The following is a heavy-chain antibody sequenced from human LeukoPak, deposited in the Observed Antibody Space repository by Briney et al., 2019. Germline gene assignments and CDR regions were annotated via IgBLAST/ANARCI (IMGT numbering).Heavy chain of an antibody. D-gene: IGHD3-3*01. CDR3: ARLKVRVWMGGVVYLDY. V-gene: IGHV3-66*04. J-gene: IGHJ4*02. Sequence: GGSLRLSCAASGFTVSSNYMSWVRQAPGKGLEWVSVIYSGGSTYYADSVKGRFTISRDNSKNTLYLQMNSLRAEDTAVYYFARLKVRVWMGGVVYLDYWGQGTLVTVSS. CDR2: IYSGGST. CDR1: GFTVSSNY.